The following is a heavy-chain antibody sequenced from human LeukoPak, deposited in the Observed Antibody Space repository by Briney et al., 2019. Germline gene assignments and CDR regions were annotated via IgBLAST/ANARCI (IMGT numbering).Heavy chain of an antibody. D-gene: IGHD3-22*01. CDR1: GYTFTSYD. J-gene: IGHJ3*02. Sequence: ASVKVSCMASGYTFTSYDINWVRQATGQGLEWMGWMNPSSGNTGYAQKFQGRVTITRNTSISTAYMELSSLRSEDTAVYYCARLSYDDAFDIWGQGTMVTVSS. CDR2: MNPSSGNT. V-gene: IGHV1-8*03. CDR3: ARLSYDDAFDI.